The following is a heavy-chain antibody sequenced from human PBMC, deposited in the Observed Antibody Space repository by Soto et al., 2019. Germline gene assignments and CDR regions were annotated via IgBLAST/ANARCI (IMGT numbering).Heavy chain of an antibody. CDR3: ARRSGCTGGSCYFDT. Sequence: SEPLSLTCTVSGGSISSSNYYWGWVRQPPGKGLEWIGSIYYSGYTYYNPSLKSRVTMSVDTSKSQFSLRLSSVTAADTAVYYCARRSGCTGGSCYFDTWGQGTLVTVSS. D-gene: IGHD2-15*01. J-gene: IGHJ5*02. CDR2: IYYSGYT. CDR1: GGSISSSNYY. V-gene: IGHV4-39*01.